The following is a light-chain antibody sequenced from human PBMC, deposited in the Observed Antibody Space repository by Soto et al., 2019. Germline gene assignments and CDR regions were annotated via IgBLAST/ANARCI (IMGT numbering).Light chain of an antibody. J-gene: IGLJ2*01. V-gene: IGLV1-40*01. CDR2: GNS. CDR1: SSNIGAGYD. Sequence: QSVLTQPPSVSGAPGQRVTISCTGSSSNIGAGYDVHWYQQLPGTAPKLLIYGNSNRPSGVPDRFSVSKYGTSASLAITGRQAEDEADYYCQSYDSSLSGSYVVFGGGTQLTVL. CDR3: QSYDSSLSGSYVV.